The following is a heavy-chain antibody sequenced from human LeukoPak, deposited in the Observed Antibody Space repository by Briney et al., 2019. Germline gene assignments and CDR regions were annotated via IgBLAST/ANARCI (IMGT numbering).Heavy chain of an antibody. V-gene: IGHV4-34*01. CDR2: INHSGST. CDR3: ARQIVVVVAATPFDP. J-gene: IGHJ5*02. CDR1: GGSFSGYY. D-gene: IGHD2-15*01. Sequence: SETLXLTCAVYGGSFSGYYWSWIRQPPGKGLEWIGEINHSGSTNYNPSLKSRVTISVDTSKSQFSLKLSSVTAADTAVYYCARQIVVVVAATPFDPWGQGTLVTVSS.